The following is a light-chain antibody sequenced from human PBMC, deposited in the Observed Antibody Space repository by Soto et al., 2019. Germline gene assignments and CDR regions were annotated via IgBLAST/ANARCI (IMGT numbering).Light chain of an antibody. Sequence: EIVLTQSPATLSLSPGERATLSCRASQSVSSYLAWYQQKPGQAPRLLIYDASNRATGIPARFSGSGSGTDFTLTISSLEPEDFAVYYCQQRSNWPGFTSGPATKVDIK. J-gene: IGKJ3*01. CDR3: QQRSNWPGFT. CDR2: DAS. CDR1: QSVSSY. V-gene: IGKV3-11*01.